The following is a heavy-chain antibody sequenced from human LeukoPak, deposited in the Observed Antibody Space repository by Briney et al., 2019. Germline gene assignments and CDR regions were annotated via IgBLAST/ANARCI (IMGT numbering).Heavy chain of an antibody. D-gene: IGHD1-7*01. CDR3: ARESGVSGSTVDFDY. CDR2: VYFSGVT. J-gene: IGHJ4*02. Sequence: SETLSLTCNVSGDSLGRYYWSWIRKPPGKTLEWLGHVYFSGVTTYNPSLKSRVTISVDTSKNQFSLKLNSVTAADTAVYYCARESGVSGSTVDFDYWGQGTLVTVSS. V-gene: IGHV4-59*01. CDR1: GDSLGRYY.